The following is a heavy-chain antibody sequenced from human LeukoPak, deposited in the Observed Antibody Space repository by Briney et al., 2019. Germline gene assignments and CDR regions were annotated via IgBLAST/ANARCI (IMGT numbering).Heavy chain of an antibody. D-gene: IGHD5-12*01. CDR1: GFTFSSYG. J-gene: IGHJ5*02. V-gene: IGHV3-30*18. CDR3: AKSGYSGYDLTYNWFDP. CDR2: ISYDGSNK. Sequence: GGSLRLSCAASGFTFSSYGMHWVRQAPGKGLEWVAVISYDGSNKYYADSVKGRFTISRDNAKNSLYLQMNSLRAEDTALYYCAKSGYSGYDLTYNWFDPWGQGTLVTVSS.